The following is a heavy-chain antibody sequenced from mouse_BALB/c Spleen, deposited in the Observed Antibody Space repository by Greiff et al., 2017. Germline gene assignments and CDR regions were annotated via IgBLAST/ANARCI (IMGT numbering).Heavy chain of an antibody. CDR1: GYTFTSYY. V-gene: IGHV1S81*02. Sequence: VQLQQPGAELVKPGASVKLSCKASGYTFTSYYMYWVKQRPGQGLEWIGGINPSNGGTNFNEKFKSKATLTVDKSSSTAYMQLSSLTSEDSAVYYCTRTYGNYFDYWGQGTTLTVSS. CDR3: TRTYGNYFDY. D-gene: IGHD2-1*01. CDR2: INPSNGGT. J-gene: IGHJ2*01.